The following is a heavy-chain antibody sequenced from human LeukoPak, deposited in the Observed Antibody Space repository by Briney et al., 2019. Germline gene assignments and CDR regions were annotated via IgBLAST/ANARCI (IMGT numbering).Heavy chain of an antibody. D-gene: IGHD4-17*01. V-gene: IGHV3-64D*06. CDR2: ISGSGGAT. CDR1: GFTFSSYA. Sequence: GGSLKLSCSASGFTFSSYAIHWVRQAPGKGLEYVSAISGSGGATYYADSVKGRFTISRDNSKNTLYLQMSSLRPEDTAVYYCVSLPRTTVTTSGDYWGQGTLVTVSS. CDR3: VSLPRTTVTTSGDY. J-gene: IGHJ4*02.